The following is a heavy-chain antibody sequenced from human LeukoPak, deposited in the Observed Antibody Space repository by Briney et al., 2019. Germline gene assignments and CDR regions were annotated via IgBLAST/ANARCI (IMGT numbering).Heavy chain of an antibody. CDR1: GFTFSSYW. Sequence: PGGSLRLSCAASGFTFSSYWMHWVRRAPGKGLEGVANIKEDGSQKYFVDSVKGRFTISRDNAKNSLYLQMNSLGAEDTAVYYCARESRRITMVRGLDMDVWGKGTTVTVSS. CDR3: ARESRRITMVRGLDMDV. J-gene: IGHJ6*04. CDR2: IKEDGSQK. D-gene: IGHD3-10*01. V-gene: IGHV3-7*03.